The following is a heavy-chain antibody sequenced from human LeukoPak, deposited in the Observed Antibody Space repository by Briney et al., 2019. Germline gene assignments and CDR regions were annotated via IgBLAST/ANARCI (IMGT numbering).Heavy chain of an antibody. Sequence: GGSLRLSCAASGFTFDDYAMHWVRQAPGKGLEWVSGISWNSGSIGYADSVKGRFTISRDNAKNSLYLQTNSLRAEDTALYYCAKSLARIVVVTAMDYWGQGTLVTVSS. D-gene: IGHD2-21*02. V-gene: IGHV3-9*01. CDR1: GFTFDDYA. CDR2: ISWNSGSI. CDR3: AKSLARIVVVTAMDY. J-gene: IGHJ4*02.